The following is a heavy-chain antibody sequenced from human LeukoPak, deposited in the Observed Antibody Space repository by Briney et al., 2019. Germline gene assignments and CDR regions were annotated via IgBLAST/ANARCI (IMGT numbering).Heavy chain of an antibody. CDR2: IYYSGST. CDR1: GGSISSYY. J-gene: IGHJ4*02. Sequence: PSETLSLTCTVSGGSISSYYWSWIRQPPGKGLEWIGYIYYSGSTNYNPSLKSRVTISVDTSKNQFSLKLSSVTAADTAVYYCARSVGSERDFDYWGQGTLVTVSS. CDR3: ARSVGSERDFDY. D-gene: IGHD1-26*01. V-gene: IGHV4-59*01.